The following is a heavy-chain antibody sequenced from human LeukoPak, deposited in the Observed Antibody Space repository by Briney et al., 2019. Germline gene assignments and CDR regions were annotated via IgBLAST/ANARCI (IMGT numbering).Heavy chain of an antibody. CDR2: ISGSGGST. CDR1: GFTFSSYA. J-gene: IGHJ3*02. CDR3: AKDYDSSGYYGGAFDI. Sequence: GGSLRLSCAASGFTFSSYAMSWVRQVPGKGLEWVSAISGSGGSTYYADSVKGRFTISRDNSKNTLYLQMNSLRAEDTAVYYCAKDYDSSGYYGGAFDIWGQGTMVTVSS. D-gene: IGHD3-22*01. V-gene: IGHV3-23*01.